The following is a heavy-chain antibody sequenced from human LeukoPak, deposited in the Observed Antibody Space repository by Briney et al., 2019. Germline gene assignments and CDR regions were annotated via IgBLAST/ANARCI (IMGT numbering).Heavy chain of an antibody. V-gene: IGHV1-2*02. Sequence: GASVKVSCKASGYTFTRYYMHWVRQAPGQGLEWMGWINPNSGGTNYAQKVQGRVTMTRDTSISTAYMELSRMRSDDAAVYYCARAAGVVGGTRRAFDIWGQGTMVTVSS. CDR3: ARAAGVVGGTRRAFDI. CDR2: INPNSGGT. CDR1: GYTFTRYY. D-gene: IGHD1-26*01. J-gene: IGHJ3*02.